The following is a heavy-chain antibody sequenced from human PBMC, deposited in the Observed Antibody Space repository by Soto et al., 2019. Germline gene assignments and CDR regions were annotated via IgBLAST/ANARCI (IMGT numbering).Heavy chain of an antibody. V-gene: IGHV3-53*01. D-gene: IGHD6-19*01. J-gene: IGHJ3*02. CDR3: ARDKVSSGWYWGAFDI. CDR1: GFTVSSNY. CDR2: IYSGGST. Sequence: GESLRLSCAASGFTVSSNYMSWVRQAPGKGLEWVSVIYSGGSTYYADSVKGRFTISRDNSKNTLYLQMNSLRAEDTAVYYCARDKVSSGWYWGAFDIWGQGTMVTVSS.